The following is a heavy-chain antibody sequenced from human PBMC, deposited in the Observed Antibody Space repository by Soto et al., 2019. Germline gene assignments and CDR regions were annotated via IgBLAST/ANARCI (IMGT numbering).Heavy chain of an antibody. CDR1: GGTFSSYA. CDR2: IIPIFGTA. CDR3: ARDQGSSWYWCDP. J-gene: IGHJ5*02. V-gene: IGHV1-69*13. Sequence: SVKVSCKASGGTFSSYAISWVRQAPGQGLEWMGGIIPIFGTANSAQKFQGRVTITADESTSTAYTELSSLRSEDTAVYYCARDQGSSWYWCDPWGQGTLVTVSS. D-gene: IGHD6-13*01.